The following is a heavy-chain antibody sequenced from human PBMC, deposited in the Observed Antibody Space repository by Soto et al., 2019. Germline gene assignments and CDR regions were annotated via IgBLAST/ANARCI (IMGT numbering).Heavy chain of an antibody. V-gene: IGHV3-48*02. J-gene: IGHJ6*02. D-gene: IGHD2-2*01. CDR2: ISSSSSTI. CDR3: ARDDGDYCSSTSCYAYYYGMDV. Sequence: EVQLVESGGGLVQPGGSLRLSCAASGFTFSSYSMNWVRQAPGKGLEWVSYISSSSSTIYYADSVKGRFTISRDNAKNSLYLQMNSLRDEDTAVYYCARDDGDYCSSTSCYAYYYGMDVWGQGTTVTVSS. CDR1: GFTFSSYS.